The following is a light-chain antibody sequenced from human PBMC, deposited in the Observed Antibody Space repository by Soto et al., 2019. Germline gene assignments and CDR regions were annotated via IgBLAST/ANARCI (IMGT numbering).Light chain of an antibody. V-gene: IGKV1-9*01. CDR2: VAS. CDR1: QGISRY. CDR3: QQFNSYPLT. Sequence: IQLTQSPSYLSASVGDRVTITCRASQGISRYLAWYQQKPGKAPKLLIYVASTLQSGVPSRFSGSGSGTDFTLTISSLQPEDFATYSCQQFNSYPLTFGQATRLEIK. J-gene: IGKJ5*01.